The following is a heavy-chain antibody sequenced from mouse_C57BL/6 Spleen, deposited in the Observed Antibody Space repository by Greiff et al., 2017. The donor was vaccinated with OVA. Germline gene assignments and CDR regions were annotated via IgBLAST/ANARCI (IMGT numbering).Heavy chain of an antibody. Sequence: EVQLMESEGGLVQPGSSMKLSCTASGFTFSDYYMAWVRQVPEKGLEWVANINYDGSSTYYLDSLKSRFIISRDNAKNILYLQMSSLKSEDTATYYCAREGVGYYFDYWGQGTTLTVSS. CDR1: GFTFSDYY. D-gene: IGHD1-1*01. CDR2: INYDGSST. J-gene: IGHJ2*01. V-gene: IGHV5-16*01. CDR3: AREGVGYYFDY.